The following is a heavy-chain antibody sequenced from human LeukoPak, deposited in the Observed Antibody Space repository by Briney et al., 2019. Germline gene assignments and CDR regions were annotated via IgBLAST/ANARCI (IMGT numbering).Heavy chain of an antibody. V-gene: IGHV3-23*01. CDR1: GFSFSNYA. CDR2: VNGGGST. CDR3: ARDDAPDGGFLDY. D-gene: IGHD2/OR15-2a*01. J-gene: IGHJ4*02. Sequence: GGSLRLSCTTSGFSFSNYAMSWVRQAPGKALEWVSRVNGGGSTYYTDSVKGRFSISRDSSKSTPYLQMRSLRADDTALYYCARDDAPDGGFLDYWGQGTLVTVSS.